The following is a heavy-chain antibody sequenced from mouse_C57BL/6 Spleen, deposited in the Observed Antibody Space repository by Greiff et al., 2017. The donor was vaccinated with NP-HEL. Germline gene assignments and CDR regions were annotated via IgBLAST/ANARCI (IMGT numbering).Heavy chain of an antibody. CDR3: ARRRDGSSYEADY. CDR2: IDPSDSYT. Sequence: QVQLQQPGAELVMPGASVKLSCKASGYTFTSYWMHWVKQRPGQGLEWIGEIDPSDSYTNYNQKFKGKSTLTVDKSSSTAYMQLSSLTSEDSAVYYCARRRDGSSYEADYWGQGTTLTVSS. D-gene: IGHD1-1*01. J-gene: IGHJ2*01. CDR1: GYTFTSYW. V-gene: IGHV1-69*01.